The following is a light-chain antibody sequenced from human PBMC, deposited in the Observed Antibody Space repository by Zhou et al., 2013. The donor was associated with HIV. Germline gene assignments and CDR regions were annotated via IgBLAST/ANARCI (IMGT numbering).Light chain of an antibody. V-gene: IGKV1-5*03. Sequence: DIQLTQSPSFLFASVGDRVTITCRASQSISSWLAWYQQKPGKAPKLLIYKASSLESGVPSRFSGSGSGTEFTLTISSLQPDDFATYYCQQYNSYSRTFGQGTKVEIK. CDR2: KAS. CDR1: QSISSW. J-gene: IGKJ1*01. CDR3: QQYNSYSRT.